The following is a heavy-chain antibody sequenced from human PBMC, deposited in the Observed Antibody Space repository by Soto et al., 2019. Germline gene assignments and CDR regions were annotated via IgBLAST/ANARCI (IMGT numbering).Heavy chain of an antibody. D-gene: IGHD3-10*01. CDR2: ISYDGSNK. V-gene: IGHV3-30*18. Sequence: GGSLRLSCAASGFTFSSYGMHWVRQAPGKGLEWVAVISYDGSNKYYADSVKGRFTISRDNSKSTLYLQMNSLRAEDTAVYYCAKDHGSSYYYGMDVWGQGTTVTVSS. J-gene: IGHJ6*02. CDR1: GFTFSSYG. CDR3: AKDHGSSYYYGMDV.